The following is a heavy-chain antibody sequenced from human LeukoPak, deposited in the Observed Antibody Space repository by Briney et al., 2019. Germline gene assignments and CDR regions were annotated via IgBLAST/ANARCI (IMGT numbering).Heavy chain of an antibody. J-gene: IGHJ4*02. Sequence: PSETLSLTCGASGGSISGTTRWRLLRQPPGQGLEWIGEISLAGQTNFNPSLNGRVTMSLDKSSNKLYLHLTSVTAADTATYFCSSESRPFWPFGYWGQGTLVIVSS. CDR3: SSESRPFWPFGY. CDR2: ISLAGQT. V-gene: IGHV4/OR15-8*02. CDR1: GGSISGTTR.